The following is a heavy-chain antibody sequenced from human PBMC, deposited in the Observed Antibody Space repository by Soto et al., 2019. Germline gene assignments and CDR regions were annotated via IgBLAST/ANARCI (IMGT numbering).Heavy chain of an antibody. V-gene: IGHV3-30-3*01. CDR1: GFTFSSYA. CDR2: ISYDGSNK. D-gene: IGHD3-10*01. CDR3: ARGLGGFGELAIDY. Sequence: QVQLVESGGGVVQPGRSLRLSCAASGFTFSSYAMHWVRQAPGKGLEWVAVISYDGSNKYYADSVKGRFTISRDNSKNTLYLQMNSLRAEDTAVYYCARGLGGFGELAIDYWGQGTLVTVSS. J-gene: IGHJ4*02.